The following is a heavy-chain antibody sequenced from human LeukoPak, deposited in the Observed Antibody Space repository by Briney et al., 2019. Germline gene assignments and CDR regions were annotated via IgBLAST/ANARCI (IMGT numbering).Heavy chain of an antibody. CDR3: ARHRWDGTFNFDY. V-gene: IGHV4-39*01. J-gene: IGHJ4*02. Sequence: PSETLSLTCTVSGGSISSSSDFWGWIRQPPGKGLEWIGSIYYSGRTYNNPSLKSRVTISVDTSKNQFSLKPSSVTAADTAVYYCARHRWDGTFNFDYWGQGTLVPVSS. CDR2: IYYSGRT. D-gene: IGHD1-1*01. CDR1: GGSISSSSDF.